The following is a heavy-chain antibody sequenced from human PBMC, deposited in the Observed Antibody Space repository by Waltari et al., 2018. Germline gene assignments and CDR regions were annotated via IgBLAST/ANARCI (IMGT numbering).Heavy chain of an antibody. CDR2: INHSGST. CDR1: GGSFSGYY. Sequence: QVQLQQWGAGRLKPSETLSLTCAVYGGSFSGYYWSWIRQPPGKGLEWIGEINHSGSTNYNPALKSRVTISVDTSKNQFSLKLSSVTAADTAVYYCARRKAIPYYYYYYMDVWGKGTTVTVSS. J-gene: IGHJ6*03. CDR3: ARRKAIPYYYYYYMDV. V-gene: IGHV4-34*01. D-gene: IGHD5-18*01.